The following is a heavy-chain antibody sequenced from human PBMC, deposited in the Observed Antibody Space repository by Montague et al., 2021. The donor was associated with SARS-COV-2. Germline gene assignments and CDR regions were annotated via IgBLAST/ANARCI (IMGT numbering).Heavy chain of an antibody. CDR3: ARLLYHSYMYGFDV. V-gene: IGHV4-59*01. Sequence: SETLSLTCTVSGGSISTSYWSWIRQPPGKGLEWIGHVYYTGSTXXXPSXXXRVTISGDTSKNQFSLKLSSVSPADTAVYYCARLLYHSYMYGFDVWGQGTTVTVSS. J-gene: IGHJ6*02. D-gene: IGHD3-10*01. CDR1: GGSISTSY. CDR2: VYYTGST.